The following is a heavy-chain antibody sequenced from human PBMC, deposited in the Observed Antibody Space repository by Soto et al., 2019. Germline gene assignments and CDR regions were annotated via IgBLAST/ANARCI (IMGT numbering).Heavy chain of an antibody. D-gene: IGHD2-21*02. CDR2: IIPIFGTA. CDR1: GGTFSSYA. Sequence: SVKVSCKASGGTFSSYAISWVRQAPGQGLEWMGGIIPIFGTANYAQKFQGRVTITADESTSTAYMELSSLRSEDTAVYYCARGPAFYCGGDCYSPNYWGQGTLVTVSS. J-gene: IGHJ4*02. V-gene: IGHV1-69*13. CDR3: ARGPAFYCGGDCYSPNY.